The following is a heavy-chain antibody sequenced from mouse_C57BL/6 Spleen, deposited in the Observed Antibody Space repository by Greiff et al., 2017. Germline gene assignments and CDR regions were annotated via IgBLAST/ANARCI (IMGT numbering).Heavy chain of an antibody. CDR1: GYTFTDYY. CDR3: ARGLDYDVLVGFDV. J-gene: IGHJ1*03. D-gene: IGHD2-4*01. Sequence: LVKPGASVKMSCKASGYTFTDYYMNWVKQSHGKSLEWIGVINPYNGGTSYNQKFKGKATLTVDKSSSTAYMELNSLTSEDSAVYYCARGLDYDVLVGFDVWGTGTTVTVSS. CDR2: INPYNGGT. V-gene: IGHV1-19*01.